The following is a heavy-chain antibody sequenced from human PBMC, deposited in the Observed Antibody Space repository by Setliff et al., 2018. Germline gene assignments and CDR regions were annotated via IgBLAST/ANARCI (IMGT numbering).Heavy chain of an antibody. J-gene: IGHJ4*02. CDR1: GGSISSYY. V-gene: IGHV4-4*08. CDR2: IYTSGST. D-gene: IGHD3-3*01. Sequence: SETLSLTCTVSGGSISSYYWSWIRQPPGKGLEWIGYIYTSGSTNYNPSLKSRVTISVDTSQNQFSLKLSSVTAADTAAYYCASHPRVTIFGVVAFDYWGQGILVTVSS. CDR3: ASHPRVTIFGVVAFDY.